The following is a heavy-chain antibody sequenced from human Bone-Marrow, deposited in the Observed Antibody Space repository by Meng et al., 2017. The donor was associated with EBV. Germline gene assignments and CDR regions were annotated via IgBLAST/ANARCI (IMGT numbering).Heavy chain of an antibody. D-gene: IGHD5-12*01. V-gene: IGHV4-39*01. Sequence: QLQLQESGPGLVKPSEILSLTCTVPGGSISSSSYYWGWIRQPPGKGLEWIGSIYYSGSTYYNPSLKSRVTISVDTSKNQFSLKLSSVTAADTAVYYCARTEARSRRNSGYVPFDYWGQGTLVTVSS. CDR3: ARTEARSRRNSGYVPFDY. J-gene: IGHJ4*02. CDR2: IYYSGST. CDR1: GGSISSSSYY.